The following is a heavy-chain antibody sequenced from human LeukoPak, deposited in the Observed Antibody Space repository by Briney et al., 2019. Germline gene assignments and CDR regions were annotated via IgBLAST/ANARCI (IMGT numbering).Heavy chain of an antibody. CDR1: GFTFSTYA. V-gene: IGHV3-23*01. Sequence: PGGSLRLSCAASGFTFSTYAMSWVRQAPGKGLEWVSAIDGSGAITLYADPVKGRFAISRDNSKNTLYLQMNSLRPEDTAVYSCARTSPVTANFDSWGQGTLVIVSS. CDR3: ARTSPVTANFDS. CDR2: IDGSGAIT. D-gene: IGHD4-11*01. J-gene: IGHJ4*02.